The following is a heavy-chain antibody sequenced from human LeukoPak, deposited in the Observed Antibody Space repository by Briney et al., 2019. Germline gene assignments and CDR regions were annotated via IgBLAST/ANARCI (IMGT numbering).Heavy chain of an antibody. CDR2: IYDSGST. D-gene: IGHD3-22*01. V-gene: IGHV4-59*01. Sequence: SETLSLTCTVSGGSISSYYWSWIRQPPGKGLEWIGNIYDSGSTNYNPSLKSRVTISVDTPKNQCSLKLSSVTAADTAVYYCARQSISGSSSSYFDYWGQGTLVNVSS. CDR3: ARQSISGSSSSYFDY. CDR1: GGSISSYY. J-gene: IGHJ4*02.